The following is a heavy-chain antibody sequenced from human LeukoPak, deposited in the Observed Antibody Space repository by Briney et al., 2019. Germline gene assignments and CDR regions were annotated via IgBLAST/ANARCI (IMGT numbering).Heavy chain of an antibody. CDR1: GGSISSSSYY. D-gene: IGHD3-3*01. CDR3: ARQGYDFWSGYYIDY. CDR2: IYYSGST. J-gene: IGHJ4*02. V-gene: IGHV4-39*01. Sequence: SETLSLTCTVSGGSISSSSYYWGWIRQPPGKGLEWIGSIYYSGSTYYNPSLKSQVTISVDTSKNQFSLKLSSVTAADTAVYYCARQGYDFWSGYYIDYWGQGTLVTVSS.